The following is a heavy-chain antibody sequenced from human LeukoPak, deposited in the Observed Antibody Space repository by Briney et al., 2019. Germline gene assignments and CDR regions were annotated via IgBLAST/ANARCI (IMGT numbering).Heavy chain of an antibody. CDR3: ARRGLLGNWFDP. Sequence: PGGSLRLSCAASGFTFDDYGMSWGRQAPGKGLEWVSGINWNGGSTGYADSVRGRFTISRDNAKNSLYLQMNSLRAEDTALYYCARRGLLGNWFDPWGQGTLATVSS. J-gene: IGHJ5*02. D-gene: IGHD3-16*01. CDR1: GFTFDDYG. CDR2: INWNGGST. V-gene: IGHV3-20*04.